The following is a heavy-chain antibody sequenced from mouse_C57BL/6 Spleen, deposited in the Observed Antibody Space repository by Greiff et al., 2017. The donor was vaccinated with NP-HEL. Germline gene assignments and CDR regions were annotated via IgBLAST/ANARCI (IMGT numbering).Heavy chain of an antibody. V-gene: IGHV5-17*01. CDR1: GFTFSDYG. Sequence: EVQLVESGGGLVKPGGSLKLSCAASGFTFSDYGMHWVRQAPEKGLEWVAYISSGSSTIYYADTVKGRFTISRDNAKNTLFLQMTSLRSEETAMYYCAREGYSNYWYAMDYWGQGTSVTVSS. D-gene: IGHD2-5*01. CDR3: AREGYSNYWYAMDY. CDR2: ISSGSSTI. J-gene: IGHJ4*01.